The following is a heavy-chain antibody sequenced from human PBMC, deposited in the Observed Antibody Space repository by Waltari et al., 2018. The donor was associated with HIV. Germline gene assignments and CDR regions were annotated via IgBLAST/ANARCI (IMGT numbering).Heavy chain of an antibody. CDR2: NSGDNGNT. J-gene: IGHJ4*02. CDR1: GCMFSSYG. Sequence: QIQLVQSGTEVTETGTSVKVSCEAAGCMFSSYGMNWVRQAPGQGLEWMGWNSGDNGNTKYTEKIQGRVTMTIDTSTSTAYMGLRSLRSDDTAVYYCGRRGMGPLDYWGQGTLVLVPS. D-gene: IGHD3-10*01. V-gene: IGHV1-18*01. CDR3: GRRGMGPLDY.